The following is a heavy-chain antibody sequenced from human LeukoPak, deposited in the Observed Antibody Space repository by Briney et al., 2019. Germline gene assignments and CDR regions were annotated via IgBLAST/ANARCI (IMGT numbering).Heavy chain of an antibody. J-gene: IGHJ4*02. V-gene: IGHV4-59*01. CDR1: GGSISSYY. CDR2: IYYSGSS. Sequence: PSETLSLPCAVSGGSISSYYWSWVRQPPGKGLEWIGYIYYSGSSNYNPSLKSRVTISVDTSKNQFSLKLSSVTAADTAVYYCARFRYYDSSGYYPYYFDYWGQGTLVTVSS. CDR3: ARFRYYDSSGYYPYYFDY. D-gene: IGHD3-22*01.